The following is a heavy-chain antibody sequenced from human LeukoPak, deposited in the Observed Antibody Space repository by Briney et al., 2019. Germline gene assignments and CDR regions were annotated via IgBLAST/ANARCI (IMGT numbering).Heavy chain of an antibody. Sequence: SVTLSLTCTVSGGSISSNYWIWIRQPPGKGLEWIGYIYYSGSTNYNPSLNSRVTILVDTSKNQFSLKLTSVTAADTAVYYCARGAMATTPFFDYWGQGTLVTVSS. J-gene: IGHJ4*02. CDR2: IYYSGST. D-gene: IGHD5-24*01. CDR3: ARGAMATTPFFDY. CDR1: GGSISSNY. V-gene: IGHV4-59*01.